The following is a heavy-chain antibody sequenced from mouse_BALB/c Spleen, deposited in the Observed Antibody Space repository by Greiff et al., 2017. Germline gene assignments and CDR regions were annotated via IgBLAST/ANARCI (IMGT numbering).Heavy chain of an antibody. V-gene: IGHV1S135*01. Sequence: EVKLMESGPELVKPGASVKVSCKASGYSFTDYNMYWVKQSHGKSLEWIGYIDPYNGGTSYNQKFKGKATLTVDKSSSTAFMHLNSLTSEDSAVYYCASDYDYDEDYAMDYWGQGTSVTVSS. J-gene: IGHJ4*01. CDR1: GYSFTDYN. CDR3: ASDYDYDEDYAMDY. CDR2: IDPYNGGT. D-gene: IGHD2-4*01.